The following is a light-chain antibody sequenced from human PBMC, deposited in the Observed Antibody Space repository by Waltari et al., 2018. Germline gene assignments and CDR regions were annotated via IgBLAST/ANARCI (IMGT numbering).Light chain of an antibody. J-gene: IGLJ2*01. CDR1: SLRTSY. Sequence: SFELTQDPAVSVALGQTVRITCQGDSLRTSYASWYQLKPGQAPLLVMYGKDRRPSGIQDRISGYSSGTTSSLTITGAQAEDEADYYCSSRNGRENDVIFAGGTKLTVL. CDR2: GKD. CDR3: SSRNGRENDVI. V-gene: IGLV3-19*01.